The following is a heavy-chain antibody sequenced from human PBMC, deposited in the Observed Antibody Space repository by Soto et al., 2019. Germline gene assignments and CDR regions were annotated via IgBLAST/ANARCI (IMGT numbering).Heavy chain of an antibody. V-gene: IGHV1-69*08. Sequence: QVQLVQSGAEVKKPGSSVKVSCKASGGTFSSYTISWVRQAPGQGLEWMGRIIPILGITNYAQKFQGRVTITADKSTSTAYMELSSLRSEDTAVYYCARDDGSGLQYKDYWGQGTLVTVSS. D-gene: IGHD3-10*01. J-gene: IGHJ4*02. CDR1: GGTFSSYT. CDR2: IIPILGIT. CDR3: ARDDGSGLQYKDY.